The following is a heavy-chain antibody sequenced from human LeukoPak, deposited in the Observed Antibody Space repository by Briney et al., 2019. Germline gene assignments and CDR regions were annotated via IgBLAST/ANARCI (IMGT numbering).Heavy chain of an antibody. D-gene: IGHD3-22*01. CDR3: ASSYDSSGYYHYFDY. CDR1: GFTFSSYS. J-gene: IGHJ4*02. V-gene: IGHV3-21*01. CDR2: ISSSSSYI. Sequence: GSLRLSCAASGFTFSSYSMNWVRQAPGKGLEWVSSISSSSSYIYYADSVKGRFTISRDNAKNSLYLQMNSLRAEDTAVYYCASSYDSSGYYHYFDYWGQGTLVTVSS.